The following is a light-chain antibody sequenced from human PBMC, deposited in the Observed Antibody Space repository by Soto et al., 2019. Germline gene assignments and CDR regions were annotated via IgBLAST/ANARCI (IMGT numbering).Light chain of an antibody. CDR1: SSDVGGYNY. CDR3: CSYAGSYTIWV. Sequence: QSALTQPRSVSGSPGQSVTISRTGTSSDVGGYNYVSWYQQYPGKAPKLIIYDVSKRPSGVPDRFSGSKSGNTASLTISGLQAEDEADYYCCSYAGSYTIWVFGGGTQLTVL. V-gene: IGLV2-11*01. CDR2: DVS. J-gene: IGLJ3*02.